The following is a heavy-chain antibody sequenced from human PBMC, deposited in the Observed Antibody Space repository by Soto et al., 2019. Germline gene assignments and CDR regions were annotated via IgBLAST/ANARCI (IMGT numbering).Heavy chain of an antibody. D-gene: IGHD1-26*01. J-gene: IGHJ6*02. CDR3: AKSGRYYYYGMDV. Sequence: PSETLSLTGAVYGGSFSGYYWSWIRQPPGKGLEWSGEINHSGSTNYNTSLKSRVTISVDTSKNEFSLNRSSVTAADRGVYYCAKSGRYYYYGMDVWGQGTTVTVSS. CDR2: INHSGST. CDR1: GGSFSGYY. V-gene: IGHV4-34*01.